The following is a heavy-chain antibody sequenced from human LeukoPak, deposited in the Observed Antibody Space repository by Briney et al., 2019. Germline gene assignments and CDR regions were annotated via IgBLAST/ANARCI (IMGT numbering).Heavy chain of an antibody. CDR2: IYTSGCT. D-gene: IGHD5-12*01. Sequence: PSETLSLTCTVSGGSISSGSYYWSWIRQPAGKGLEWIGRIYTSGCTNYDPSLKSRVTISVHTPKNHFSLKLSSVTAADTAVYYCARSRVATDAFDIWGQGTMVTVSS. CDR1: GGSISSGSYY. J-gene: IGHJ3*02. CDR3: ARSRVATDAFDI. V-gene: IGHV4-61*02.